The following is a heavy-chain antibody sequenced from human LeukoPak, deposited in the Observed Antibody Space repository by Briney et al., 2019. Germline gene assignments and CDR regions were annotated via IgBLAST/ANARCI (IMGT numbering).Heavy chain of an antibody. D-gene: IGHD6-13*01. V-gene: IGHV4-31*11. CDR3: AREARGDYSSSWYYFDY. CDR1: GGSFSGYY. CDR2: IYYSGST. Sequence: SSETLSLTCAVYGGSFSGYYWSWIRQRPGKGLEWIGYIYYSGSTYYNPSLKSRVTISVDTSKNQFSLKLSSVTAADTAVYYCAREARGDYSSSWYYFDYWGQGTLVTVSS. J-gene: IGHJ4*02.